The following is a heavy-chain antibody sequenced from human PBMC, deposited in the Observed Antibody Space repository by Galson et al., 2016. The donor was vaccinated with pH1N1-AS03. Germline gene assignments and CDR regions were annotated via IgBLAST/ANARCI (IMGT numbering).Heavy chain of an antibody. CDR1: GFNFNFYG. J-gene: IGHJ4*02. CDR3: AKDCIGCMLMFDS. CDR2: LNGGVDTT. Sequence: SLRLSCAASGFNFNFYGMSWVRQAPGKGLEWVAGLNGGVDTTYYADSTKGRFTVSRDNSKDTLYLQMTSLRAEDTGIYYCAKDCIGCMLMFDSWGQGTLVTVSS. V-gene: IGHV3-23*01. D-gene: IGHD3-16*01.